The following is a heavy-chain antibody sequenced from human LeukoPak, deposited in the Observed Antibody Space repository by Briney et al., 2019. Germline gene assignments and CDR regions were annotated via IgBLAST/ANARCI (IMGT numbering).Heavy chain of an antibody. Sequence: PSETLSLTCAVSGGSISSSNWWSWVRPPPGKGLEWIGEIYHSGSTNYNPSLKSRVTISVDKSKNQFSLKLSSVTAADTAVYYCAREPAGIAAAGRAFDIWGQGTMVTVSS. CDR2: IYHSGST. CDR1: GGSISSSNW. V-gene: IGHV4-4*02. J-gene: IGHJ3*02. D-gene: IGHD6-13*01. CDR3: AREPAGIAAAGRAFDI.